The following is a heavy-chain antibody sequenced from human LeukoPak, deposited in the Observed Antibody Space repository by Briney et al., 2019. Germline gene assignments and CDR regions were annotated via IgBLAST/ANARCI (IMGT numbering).Heavy chain of an antibody. CDR1: GFTFRTYA. CDR2: ISDDCSNK. J-gene: IGHJ4*02. D-gene: IGHD4-17*01. V-gene: IGHV3-30*04. Sequence: PGGSLRLSCAASGFTFRTYAMNWVRQAPGKGLEWVAVISDDCSNKYYAESVKGQFTISRDNSKNTLYLQMNSLRAEHTAVYYCARALSTTAFDYWGQGTLVTVSS. CDR3: ARALSTTAFDY.